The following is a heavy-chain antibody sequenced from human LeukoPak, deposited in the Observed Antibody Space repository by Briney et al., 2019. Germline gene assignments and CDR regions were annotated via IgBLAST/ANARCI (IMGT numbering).Heavy chain of an antibody. D-gene: IGHD6-13*01. CDR1: GFTFDDYG. V-gene: IGHV3-7*01. Sequence: PGGSLRLSCAASGFTFDDYGMSWVRQAPGKGLEWVANIKQDGTEKYYVDSVKGRFTISRDNAKNSLYLQMNSLRAEDTAVYYCARDNWSGIGFYFDYWGQGTLVTVSS. CDR2: IKQDGTEK. CDR3: ARDNWSGIGFYFDY. J-gene: IGHJ4*02.